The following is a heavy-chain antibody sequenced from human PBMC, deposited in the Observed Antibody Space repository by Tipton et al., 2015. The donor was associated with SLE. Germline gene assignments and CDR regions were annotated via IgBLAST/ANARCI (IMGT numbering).Heavy chain of an antibody. CDR2: ISGSSTYI. CDR1: GFTFSAYD. Sequence: EASGFTFSAYDMNWVRQAPGKGLQWVSSISGSSTYIYYTDSVRGRFTISSDSARGSLFLQMNFLTAEDTATYYCTRRGVATTLRSGGFDFWGQGTLVTVSS. V-gene: IGHV3-21*06. CDR3: TRRGVATTLRSGGFDF. J-gene: IGHJ4*02. D-gene: IGHD3-10*01.